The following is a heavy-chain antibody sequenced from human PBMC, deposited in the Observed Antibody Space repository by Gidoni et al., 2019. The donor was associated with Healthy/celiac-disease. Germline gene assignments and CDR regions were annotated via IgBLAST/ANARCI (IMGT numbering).Heavy chain of an antibody. V-gene: IGHV4-39*01. CDR1: GRSISSRIYS. D-gene: IGHD3-3*01. CDR3: ARHPITIFGVVITWFDP. J-gene: IGHJ5*02. CDR2: IYYSGST. Sequence: QLQLQASGPVLVNPSETLSLPSTVSGRSISSRIYSWGWIRQPPGKGLEWIGSIYYSGSTYYNPSLKSRVTIAVDTSKNQFSLKLSSVTAAETAVYYGARHPITIFGVVITWFDPWGQGTLVTVSS.